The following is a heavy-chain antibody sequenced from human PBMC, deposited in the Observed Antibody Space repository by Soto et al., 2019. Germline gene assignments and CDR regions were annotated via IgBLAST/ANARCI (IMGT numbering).Heavy chain of an antibody. D-gene: IGHD3-10*01. CDR1: GYSFTSYW. V-gene: IGHV5-10-1*01. CDR3: TRLSMVRGVLTYGMDV. J-gene: IGHJ6*02. Sequence: EVQLVQSGAEVKKPGESLRISCKGSGYSFTSYWISWVRQMPGKGLYWIGSIDPSDSYTNYSPSFQSHVTISADKSINNAYLQWSTLKASDTVLYYCTRLSMVRGVLTYGMDVWGQGTTVTVSS. CDR2: IDPSDSYT.